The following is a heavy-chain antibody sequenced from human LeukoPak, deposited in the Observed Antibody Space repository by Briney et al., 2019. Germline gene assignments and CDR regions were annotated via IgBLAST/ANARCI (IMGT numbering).Heavy chain of an antibody. CDR1: GFTVSSNY. CDR2: IYSGGST. D-gene: IGHD7-27*01. CDR3: ARGTPGDPSNFDY. J-gene: IGHJ4*02. Sequence: GGSLRLSCAASGFTVSSNYMSWVRQAPGKGLAGVSVIYSGGSTYYADSVKGRFTISRDNSKNTLYLQMNSLRAEDTAVYYCARGTPGDPSNFDYWGQGTLVTVSS. V-gene: IGHV3-53*01.